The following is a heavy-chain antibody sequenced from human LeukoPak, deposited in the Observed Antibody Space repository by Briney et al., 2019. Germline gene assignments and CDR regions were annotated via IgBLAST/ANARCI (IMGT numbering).Heavy chain of an antibody. CDR1: GFTFSNYA. CDR2: ISGIGSST. CDR3: AKDGGSIVVVPAALRRDY. J-gene: IGHJ4*02. Sequence: GGSLRLSCAASGFTFSNYAMSWIRQAPGKGLEWVSSISGIGSSTYYAGSMKGRFTISRDKSRNILYLQMNSLRAEDTAVYYCAKDGGSIVVVPAALRRDYWGQGTLVTVSS. V-gene: IGHV3-23*01. D-gene: IGHD2-2*01.